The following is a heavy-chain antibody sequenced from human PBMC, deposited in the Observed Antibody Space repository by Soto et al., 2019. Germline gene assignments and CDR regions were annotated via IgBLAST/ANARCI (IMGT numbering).Heavy chain of an antibody. J-gene: IGHJ5*02. CDR2: ISSSTSYT. Sequence: GSLRLSCAAAGFTFSDYYISWIRQAPGKGLEWVSYISSSTSYTNYADSVKGRFTISRYNAKNSLYLPMNMLSAEDPAVYYWARDYDGSGSYAWFDPWGQGNLVTVSS. D-gene: IGHD3-10*01. CDR1: GFTFSDYY. V-gene: IGHV3-11*05. CDR3: ARDYDGSGSYAWFDP.